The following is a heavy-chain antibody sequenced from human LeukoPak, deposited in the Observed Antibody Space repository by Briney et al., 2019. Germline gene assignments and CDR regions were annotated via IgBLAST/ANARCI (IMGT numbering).Heavy chain of an antibody. CDR1: GGSISSGSYY. Sequence: SQTLSLTCTVSGGSISSGSYYWSWIRQPAGKGLEWIRRIYTSGSTNYNPSLKSRVTISVDTSKNQFSLKLSSVTAADTAVYYCARGVTMDVWGKGTTVTVSS. CDR3: ARGVTMDV. CDR2: IYTSGST. J-gene: IGHJ6*03. V-gene: IGHV4-61*02. D-gene: IGHD4-11*01.